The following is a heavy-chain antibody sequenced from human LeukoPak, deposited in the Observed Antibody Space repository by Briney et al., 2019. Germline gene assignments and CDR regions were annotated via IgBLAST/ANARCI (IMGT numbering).Heavy chain of an antibody. D-gene: IGHD3-10*01. J-gene: IGHJ4*02. Sequence: PGGSLRLSCAASGFTFSSYAMSWVRQAPGKGLEWVSAISGSGGSTYYADSVKGRFTISRDNSKNTLYLQMNSLRAEDTAVYYCAKDHYYGSGSYYNAAWDYWGQGTLVTVSS. CDR3: AKDHYYGSGSYYNAAWDY. CDR1: GFTFSSYA. CDR2: ISGSGGST. V-gene: IGHV3-23*01.